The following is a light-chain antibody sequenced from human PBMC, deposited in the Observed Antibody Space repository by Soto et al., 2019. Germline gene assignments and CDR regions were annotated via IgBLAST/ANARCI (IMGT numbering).Light chain of an antibody. J-gene: IGLJ2*01. CDR2: GTY. CDR1: TGAVTSGYY. CDR3: LLYYDDVVV. Sequence: QTVVTQEPSLTVSPGGTVTLTCASSTGAVTSGYYPNWVQQKPRQAPRSLIYGTYNKHSWTPARFSGPLLGGKAALTLSGVQPEDEADYYCLLYYDDVVVFGGGTKLTVL. V-gene: IGLV7-43*01.